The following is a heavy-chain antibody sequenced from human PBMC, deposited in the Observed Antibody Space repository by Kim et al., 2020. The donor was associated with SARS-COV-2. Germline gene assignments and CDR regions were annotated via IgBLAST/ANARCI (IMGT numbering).Heavy chain of an antibody. D-gene: IGHD2-2*01. Sequence: GGSLRLSCAASGFSFSSYAINWVRQAPGKGLEWVSAISGSGGATYSADSVKGRFTVSRDNSKNMLYLQMNSLRAEDTAVYYCAKGRDTSCYDAFDIWGQGTVVTVSS. CDR3: AKGRDTSCYDAFDI. CDR2: ISGSGGAT. CDR1: GFSFSSYA. J-gene: IGHJ3*02. V-gene: IGHV3-23*01.